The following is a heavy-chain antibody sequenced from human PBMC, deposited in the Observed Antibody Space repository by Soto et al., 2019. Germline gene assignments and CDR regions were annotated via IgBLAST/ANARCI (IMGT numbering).Heavy chain of an antibody. V-gene: IGHV4-34*01. CDR3: ARGLGYCTSNSCSRPGVYFDS. D-gene: IGHD2-2*01. CDR1: GGSFSGYY. Sequence: SETLSLTCAVYGGSFSGYYWSWIRQPPGKGLEWIGEINHRGRTNRNPSLKSRVTISVDTSKNQFSLKLSSVTAADTALYHCARGLGYCTSNSCSRPGVYFDSWGQGALVTVSS. J-gene: IGHJ4*02. CDR2: INHRGRT.